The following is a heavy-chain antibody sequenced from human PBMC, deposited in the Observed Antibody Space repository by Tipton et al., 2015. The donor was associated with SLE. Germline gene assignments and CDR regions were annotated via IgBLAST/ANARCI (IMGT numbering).Heavy chain of an antibody. V-gene: IGHV3-21*01. Sequence: GSLRLSCAASGFTFSSYNMNWVRQAPGKGLEWVSSISSSSSYIYYADSVKGRFTISRDNAKNSLFLRMNSLRAEDTAVYYCARDKEESIAAAGDFDYWGQGTLVTVSS. D-gene: IGHD6-13*01. CDR3: ARDKEESIAAAGDFDY. J-gene: IGHJ4*02. CDR1: GFTFSSYN. CDR2: ISSSSSYI.